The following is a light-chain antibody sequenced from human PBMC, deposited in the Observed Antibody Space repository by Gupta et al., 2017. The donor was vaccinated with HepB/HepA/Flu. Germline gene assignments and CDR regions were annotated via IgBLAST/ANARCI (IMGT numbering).Light chain of an antibody. V-gene: IGKV2-28*01. J-gene: IGKJ1*01. CDR1: QSLLHSNGYNC. CDR2: LGS. CDR3: KRDLETART. Sequence: ESVMTQSPLSLPVTPGEPASISCRSSQSLLHSNGYNCLDWYLQKPGQSPQLLIYLGSNRACGLPDRFSGSASGTYFTLKISRVDAEDFVVYYCKRDLETARTFGQGTXVEIK.